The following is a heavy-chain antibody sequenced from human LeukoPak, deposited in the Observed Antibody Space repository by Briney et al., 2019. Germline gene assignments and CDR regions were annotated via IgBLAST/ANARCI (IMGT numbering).Heavy chain of an antibody. D-gene: IGHD3-3*01. Sequence: GGSLRLSCAASGFTFSNAWMSWVRQAPGKGLEWVGRIKSKTAGGTTDYAAPVKGRFTISRDDSKNTLYLQMNCLKTEDTAVYYCTTATYYDFWSGYNPYDYWGQGTLVTVSS. CDR2: IKSKTAGGTT. V-gene: IGHV3-15*01. J-gene: IGHJ4*02. CDR3: TTATYYDFWSGYNPYDY. CDR1: GFTFSNAW.